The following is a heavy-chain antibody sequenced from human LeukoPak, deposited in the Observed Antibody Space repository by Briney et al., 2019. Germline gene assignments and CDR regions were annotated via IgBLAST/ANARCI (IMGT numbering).Heavy chain of an antibody. CDR3: GILQIVVVITSDWFDP. CDR2: ISGPGLST. J-gene: IGHJ5*02. D-gene: IGHD3-22*01. Sequence: QPGGSLRLSCAASGFNFAGYAMSWVRQAPGKGLEWVSGISGPGLSTYYADSVKGRLTISRDNSKNTLYLQVNSLRAEDTAVYYCGILQIVVVITSDWFDPWGQGTLVTVSS. CDR1: GFNFAGYA. V-gene: IGHV3-23*01.